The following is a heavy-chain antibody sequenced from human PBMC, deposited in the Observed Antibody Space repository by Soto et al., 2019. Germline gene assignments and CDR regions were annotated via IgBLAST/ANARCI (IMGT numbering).Heavy chain of an antibody. J-gene: IGHJ4*02. CDR1: GYSFTSYW. D-gene: IGHD2-15*01. V-gene: IGHV5-51*01. Sequence: GESLKISCKGSGYSFTSYWIGWVRQMPGKGLEWMGIIYPGDSDTRYSPSFQGQVTISADKSISTAYLQWSSLKASDTAMYYCARIGPDGGSFRDYYFDYWGQGTLVTVSS. CDR3: ARIGPDGGSFRDYYFDY. CDR2: IYPGDSDT.